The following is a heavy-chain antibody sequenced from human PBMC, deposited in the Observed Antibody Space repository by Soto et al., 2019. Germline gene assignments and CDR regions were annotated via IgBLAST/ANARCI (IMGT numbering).Heavy chain of an antibody. D-gene: IGHD6-13*01. CDR3: ARDPNFIAAAGTRYYYGMDV. Sequence: QVQLVQSGAEVKKPGASVKVSCKASGYTFTSYAMHWVRQAPGQRLEWMGWINAGNGNTKYSQKFQGRVTITRDTSASTAYMELSSLRSEDTAVYYCARDPNFIAAAGTRYYYGMDVWGQGTTVTVSS. CDR2: INAGNGNT. J-gene: IGHJ6*02. V-gene: IGHV1-3*01. CDR1: GYTFTSYA.